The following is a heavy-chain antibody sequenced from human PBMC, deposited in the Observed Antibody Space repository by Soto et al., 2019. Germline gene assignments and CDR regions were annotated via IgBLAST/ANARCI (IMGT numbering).Heavy chain of an antibody. D-gene: IGHD1-1*01. J-gene: IGHJ4*02. CDR1: AYTCTSYT. CDR2: INAGNGNT. Sequence: ASVKVSCKASAYTCTSYTMHWVRQAPGQRLEWMGWINAGNGNTKYSQKFQGRVTITRDTSASTAYMELSSLRSEDTAVYYCARDWDRSGTDFDYWGQGTLVTVS. V-gene: IGHV1-3*01. CDR3: ARDWDRSGTDFDY.